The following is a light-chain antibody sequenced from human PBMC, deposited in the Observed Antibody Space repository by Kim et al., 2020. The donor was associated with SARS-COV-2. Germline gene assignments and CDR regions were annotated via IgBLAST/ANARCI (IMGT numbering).Light chain of an antibody. J-gene: IGKJ2*01. V-gene: IGKV1-5*03. CDR1: QDIGPW. CDR3: QHYNTFPYT. Sequence: DIQMTQSPSSLSASVGDRVTITCRASQDIGPWLAWYHQIPGKAPKVLIYKASTLASGVPSRFSGSGSGTEFTLTISSLQPEDFATYYCQHYNTFPYTFGQGTKLEI. CDR2: KAS.